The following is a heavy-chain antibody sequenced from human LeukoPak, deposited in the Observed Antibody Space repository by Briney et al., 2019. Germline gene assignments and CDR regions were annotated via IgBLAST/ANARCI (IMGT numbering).Heavy chain of an antibody. D-gene: IGHD7-27*01. Sequence: ASVKVSCKASGYTFTSYDFNWVRQATGQRPKWMGWMSPNSGDTGYAQKFQDRVTMTRNTSISTAYMELSSLRSDDTAVYYCARGPPNWGYDYWGPGTLVTVSS. CDR3: ARGPPNWGYDY. V-gene: IGHV1-8*01. CDR2: MSPNSGDT. J-gene: IGHJ4*02. CDR1: GYTFTSYD.